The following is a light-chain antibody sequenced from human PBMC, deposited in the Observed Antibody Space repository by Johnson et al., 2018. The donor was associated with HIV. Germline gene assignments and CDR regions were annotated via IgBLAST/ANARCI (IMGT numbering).Light chain of an antibody. J-gene: IGLJ1*01. Sequence: QSVLTQPPSVSAAPGQKVTISCSGSSSNIGNNYVSWYQQLPGTAPKLLIYDNNKRPSGVPDRFSGSKSGTSATLGIPGLQTGDEANYYFGTWNNSLPSPYVCGTGTKVTVL. V-gene: IGLV1-51*01. CDR2: DNN. CDR1: SSNIGNNY. CDR3: GTWNNSLPSPYV.